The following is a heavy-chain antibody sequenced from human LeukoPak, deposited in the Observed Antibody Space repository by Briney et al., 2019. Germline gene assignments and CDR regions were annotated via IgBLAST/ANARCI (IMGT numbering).Heavy chain of an antibody. Sequence: SETLSLTCAVYGGSFSGYYWSWIRQSPGKGLEWIGEISHSGSTYYNPSLKSRVTISLDTSKNQFSLKLTSVTAAATAVYYCARGVSDQNWGQGTLVTVSS. CDR3: ARGVSDQN. J-gene: IGHJ4*02. CDR2: ISHSGST. CDR1: GGSFSGYY. V-gene: IGHV4-34*01.